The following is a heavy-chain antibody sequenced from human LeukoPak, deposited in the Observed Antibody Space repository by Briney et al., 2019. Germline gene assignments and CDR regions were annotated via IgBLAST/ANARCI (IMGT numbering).Heavy chain of an antibody. CDR3: ARAANYYDRLFQH. D-gene: IGHD3-22*01. CDR2: ISYTGST. V-gene: IGHV4-59*01. Sequence: PSETLSLTCTVSGGSISGYYWSWIRQPPGKGLEWIGYISYTGSTYYNPSLKSRVTISVDTSNDQFSLKVTSVSAADTAVYYCARAANYYDRLFQHWGQGTLVTLSS. CDR1: GGSISGYY. J-gene: IGHJ1*01.